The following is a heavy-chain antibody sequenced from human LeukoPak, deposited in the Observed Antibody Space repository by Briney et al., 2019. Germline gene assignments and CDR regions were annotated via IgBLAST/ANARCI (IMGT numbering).Heavy chain of an antibody. CDR1: GYSISSGYY. CDR2: IYHSGST. D-gene: IGHD4-17*01. V-gene: IGHV4-38-2*02. CDR3: AREDYGESNPNWFDP. J-gene: IGHJ5*02. Sequence: PSETLSLTCTVSGYSISSGYYWGWIRQPPGKGLEWVEWIGSIYHSGSTYYNPSLKSRVTISVDTSKNQFSLKLSSVTAADTAVYYCAREDYGESNPNWFDPWGQGTQVTVSS.